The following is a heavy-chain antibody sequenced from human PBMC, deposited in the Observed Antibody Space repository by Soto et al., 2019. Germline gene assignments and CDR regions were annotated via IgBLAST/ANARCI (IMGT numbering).Heavy chain of an antibody. Sequence: QVQLVESGGGVVQPGRSLRLSCAASGFTFSSYGMHWVRQAPGKGLAWVAVISYDGSNKYYADSVKGRFTISRDNSKNTLYLQMNRLRAEDTSVYYCAKEGGLASPYYYYCMYVWCQVTTVTVSS. J-gene: IGHJ6*02. CDR3: AKEGGLASPYYYYCMYV. CDR2: ISYDGSNK. D-gene: IGHD5-12*01. CDR1: GFTFSSYG. V-gene: IGHV3-30*18.